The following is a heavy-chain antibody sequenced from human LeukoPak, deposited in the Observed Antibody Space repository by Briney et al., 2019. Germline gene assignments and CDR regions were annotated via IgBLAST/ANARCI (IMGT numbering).Heavy chain of an antibody. CDR1: AYTFTGYY. CDR3: ARVAMTTRRIGPFDI. J-gene: IGHJ3*02. Sequence: ASVRVSCKASAYTFTGYYMHWVRQAPGQGLEWMGWINPNSGGTNYAQKFQGWVTMTRDTSISTAYMELGRLRSDDTAVYYCARVAMTTRRIGPFDIWGQRTMVTVSS. D-gene: IGHD4-17*01. V-gene: IGHV1-2*04. CDR2: INPNSGGT.